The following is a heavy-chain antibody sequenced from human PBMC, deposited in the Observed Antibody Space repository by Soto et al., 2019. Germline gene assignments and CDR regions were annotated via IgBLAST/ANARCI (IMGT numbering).Heavy chain of an antibody. Sequence: GSGPTLVNPTQTLTLTCTFSGFSLSTSGVGVGWIRQPPGKALEWLALIYWDDDKRYSPSLKSRLTITKDTSKNQVVLTMTNMDPVDTATYYCARTPVYYDSSGFLPFDYWGQGTLVTVSS. J-gene: IGHJ4*02. V-gene: IGHV2-5*02. D-gene: IGHD3-22*01. CDR3: ARTPVYYDSSGFLPFDY. CDR1: GFSLSTSGVG. CDR2: IYWDDDK.